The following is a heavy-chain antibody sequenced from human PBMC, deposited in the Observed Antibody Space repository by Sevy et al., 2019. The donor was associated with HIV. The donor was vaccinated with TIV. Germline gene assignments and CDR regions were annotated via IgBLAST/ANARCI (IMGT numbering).Heavy chain of an antibody. CDR1: GFTFSTYN. J-gene: IGHJ3*02. CDR3: ARSWEQQLHDAFDI. CDR2: ITFSSNYI. D-gene: IGHD6-13*01. Sequence: GGSLRLSCAASGFTFSTYNMNWVRQAPGKGLEWDSSITFSSNYIYYADSVNGRFTISRDNAKNSLYLQMNSLRAEDTAVYYCARSWEQQLHDAFDIWGQGTMVTVSS. V-gene: IGHV3-21*01.